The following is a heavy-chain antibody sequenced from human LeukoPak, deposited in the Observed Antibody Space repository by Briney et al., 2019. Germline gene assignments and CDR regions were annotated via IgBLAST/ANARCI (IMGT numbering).Heavy chain of an antibody. J-gene: IGHJ6*03. D-gene: IGHD4-11*01. CDR1: GGSISSSSYY. Sequence: SETLSLTCTVSGGSISSSSYYWGWIRQPPGTGLEWIGSIYYSGSTYYNPSLKSRVTISVDTSKNQFSLKLSSVTAADTAVYYCARHVGYSNYIGYYYYYYTDVWGKGTTVTVSS. V-gene: IGHV4-39*01. CDR2: IYYSGST. CDR3: ARHVGYSNYIGYYYYYYTDV.